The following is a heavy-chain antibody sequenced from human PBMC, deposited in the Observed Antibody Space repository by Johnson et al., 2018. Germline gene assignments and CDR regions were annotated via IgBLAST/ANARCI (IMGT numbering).Heavy chain of an antibody. CDR1: GFTFSSYA. CDR2: ISGSGGST. Sequence: EVQLVESGGGLVQPGGSLRLSCAASGFTFSSYAMSWVRQAPGKGLEWVSAISGSGGSTYYADSVKGGFTISRDNSKNTLCLQMNSLRAGDTAGYYWAKDHQAPTGTTGRYYYYYGMDGWGQGTTVTVSS. D-gene: IGHD4-11*01. V-gene: IGHV3-23*04. CDR3: AKDHQAPTGTTGRYYYYYGMDG. J-gene: IGHJ6*02.